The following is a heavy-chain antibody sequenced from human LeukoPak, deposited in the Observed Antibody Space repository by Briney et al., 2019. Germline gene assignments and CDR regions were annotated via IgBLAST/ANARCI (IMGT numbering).Heavy chain of an antibody. D-gene: IGHD3-22*01. V-gene: IGHV3-30-3*02. CDR2: ISDDGTIQ. J-gene: IGHJ4*02. CDR3: AKSDGSYYYDSSGGYFDY. CDR1: GFSFNTYA. Sequence: PGGSLRLSCDASGFSFNTYAMHWVRQAPGKGLEWVAVISDDGTIQYYADSVKGRFTTSRDNSKNTLYLQMNSLRAEDTAVYYCAKSDGSYYYDSSGGYFDYWGQGTLVTVSS.